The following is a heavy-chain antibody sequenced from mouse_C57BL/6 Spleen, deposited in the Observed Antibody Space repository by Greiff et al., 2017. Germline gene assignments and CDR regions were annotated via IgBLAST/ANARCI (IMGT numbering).Heavy chain of an antibody. Sequence: QVQLQQSGPELVKPGASVKISCKASGYAFTSSWMNWVKQRPGKGLEWIGWIYPGAGDTNYNGTFKGKDTFTADKSSSTAYMQLSSLTSEDSAVYFCAIRDYGSSLFAYWGQGNLVTGSA. CDR3: AIRDYGSSLFAY. V-gene: IGHV1-82*01. D-gene: IGHD1-1*01. CDR1: GYAFTSSW. CDR2: IYPGAGDT. J-gene: IGHJ3*01.